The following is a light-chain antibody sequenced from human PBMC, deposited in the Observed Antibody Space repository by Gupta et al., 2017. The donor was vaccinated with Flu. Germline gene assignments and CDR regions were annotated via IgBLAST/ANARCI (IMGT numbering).Light chain of an antibody. Sequence: VTPGEPASISCRSSQSLLHSNGYTYLDWYLQKPGQSPQLLLSLGSHRAPGVPDRFSGSGSGTDFTLKISRVEAEDVGVYYCMQALQTPFTFGRGTKVEIK. CDR3: MQALQTPFT. V-gene: IGKV2-28*01. CDR2: LGS. CDR1: QSLLHSNGYTY. J-gene: IGKJ4*01.